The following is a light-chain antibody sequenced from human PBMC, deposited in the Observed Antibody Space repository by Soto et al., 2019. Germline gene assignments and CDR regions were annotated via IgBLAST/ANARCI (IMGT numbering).Light chain of an antibody. Sequence: EIVLSQSPGTLSLSPGERATLSCRASQSVISNYLAWYQKKPGQAPRLLIYGASSRATGIPDRFSGSASGTDFTLTISRLEPEDFAVYYCQQYGSSPTFCQGTRLEIK. CDR3: QQYGSSPT. CDR2: GAS. V-gene: IGKV3-20*01. J-gene: IGKJ5*01. CDR1: QSVISNY.